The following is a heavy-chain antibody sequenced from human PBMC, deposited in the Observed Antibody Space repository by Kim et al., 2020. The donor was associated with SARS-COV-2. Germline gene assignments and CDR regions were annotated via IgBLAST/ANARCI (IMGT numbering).Heavy chain of an antibody. CDR3: ARDSQPPRPTMIGGLFDY. J-gene: IGHJ4*02. Sequence: KGRFTISRDNSKNTLYLQMNSLRAEDTAVYYCARDSQPPRPTMIGGLFDYWGQGTLVTVSS. D-gene: IGHD3-10*02. V-gene: IGHV3-30*01.